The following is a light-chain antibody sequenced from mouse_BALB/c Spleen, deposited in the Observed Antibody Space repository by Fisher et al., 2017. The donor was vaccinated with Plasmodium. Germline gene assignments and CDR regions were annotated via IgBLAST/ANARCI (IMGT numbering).Light chain of an antibody. CDR3: QHSNSWPLT. J-gene: IGKJ5*01. V-gene: IGKV5-45*01. CDR1: QSISNY. CDR2: YAS. Sequence: DIVLTQSPATLSVTPGDRVSLSCRASQSISNYLHWYQQKSHESPRLLITYASQSMSGIPTRLSGSGSGTDFTLSISSVETEDFGMYFCQHSNSWPLTFGAGTKLELK.